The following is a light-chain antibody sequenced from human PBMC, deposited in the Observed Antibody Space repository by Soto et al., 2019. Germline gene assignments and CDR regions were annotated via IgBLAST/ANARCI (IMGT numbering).Light chain of an antibody. CDR2: DAS. CDR1: QSVSSN. Sequence: EIVMTQSPATLSVSPGERATLSCRASQSVSSNLAWFRQKPGQAPRRFMYDASTRATGIPARFSGSGSGTEFTLTITSLQSEDFAVYYCQQYNNWPYTFGQGTRLEIK. J-gene: IGKJ2*01. V-gene: IGKV3-15*01. CDR3: QQYNNWPYT.